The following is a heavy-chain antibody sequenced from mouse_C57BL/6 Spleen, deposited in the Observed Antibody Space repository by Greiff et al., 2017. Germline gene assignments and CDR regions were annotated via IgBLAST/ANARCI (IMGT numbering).Heavy chain of an antibody. D-gene: IGHD1-1*01. Sequence: QVQLQQSDAELVKPGASVKISCKVSGYTFTDHTIHWMKQRPEQGLEWIGSISPRDGSTKYNEKFKGKATLTADKSSSTAYMQLNSLTSEDCAVYFGARVTPVVANWYFEVWGTGTTVTVSS. CDR2: ISPRDGST. CDR1: GYTFTDHT. CDR3: ARVTPVVANWYFEV. J-gene: IGHJ1*03. V-gene: IGHV1-78*01.